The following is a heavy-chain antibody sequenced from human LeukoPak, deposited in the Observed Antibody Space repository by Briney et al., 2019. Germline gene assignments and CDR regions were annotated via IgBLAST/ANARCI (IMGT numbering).Heavy chain of an antibody. Sequence: GGSLRLSCAASAFTFSNYWMSWVRQAPGKGLEWGANIKEDGSEKYYVDSVKGRFTISRDNAKNSLYLQMNSLRVEDTAVYYCARDRTYYYDSSGYYEDYWGQGTLVTVSS. D-gene: IGHD3-22*01. J-gene: IGHJ4*02. V-gene: IGHV3-7*01. CDR1: AFTFSNYW. CDR2: IKEDGSEK. CDR3: ARDRTYYYDSSGYYEDY.